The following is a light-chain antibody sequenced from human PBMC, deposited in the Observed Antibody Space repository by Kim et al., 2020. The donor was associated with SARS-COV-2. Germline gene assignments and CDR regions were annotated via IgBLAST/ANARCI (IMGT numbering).Light chain of an antibody. Sequence: DIQMTQSPSSLSASVGDRVTITCRASQDISRYLNWYQQKPGKAPKLLIYTGSSLQSGVPSRFTGGGSETDFTLTISSLQPEDFATYYCQQTYSAPRTFGRGTKVDIK. CDR3: QQTYSAPRT. V-gene: IGKV1-39*01. J-gene: IGKJ1*01. CDR1: QDISRY. CDR2: TGS.